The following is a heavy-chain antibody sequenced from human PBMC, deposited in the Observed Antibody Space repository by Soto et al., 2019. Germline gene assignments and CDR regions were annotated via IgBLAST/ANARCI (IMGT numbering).Heavy chain of an antibody. Sequence: QVQLVQSGAEVKKPGASVKVSCKASGYTFTSYYMHWVRQAPGQGLEWMGGIIPIFGTANYAQKFQGRVTITADKSTSTAYMELSSLRSEDTAVYYCARERFLEWLSPNWFDPWGQGTLVTVSS. CDR3: ARERFLEWLSPNWFDP. CDR2: IIPIFGTA. J-gene: IGHJ5*02. D-gene: IGHD3-3*01. V-gene: IGHV1-69*06. CDR1: GYTFTSYY.